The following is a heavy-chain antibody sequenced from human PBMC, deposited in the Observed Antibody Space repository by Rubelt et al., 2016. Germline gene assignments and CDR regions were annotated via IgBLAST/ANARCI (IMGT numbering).Heavy chain of an antibody. CDR2: IWYDGSNK. D-gene: IGHD2-15*01. V-gene: IGHV3-33*01. Sequence: VAVIWYDGSNKYYADSVKGRFTISRDNSKNTLYLQMNSLRAEDTAVYYCARDLRYCSGGSCYWGPGDYWGQGTLVTVSS. CDR3: ARDLRYCSGGSCYWGPGDY. J-gene: IGHJ4*02.